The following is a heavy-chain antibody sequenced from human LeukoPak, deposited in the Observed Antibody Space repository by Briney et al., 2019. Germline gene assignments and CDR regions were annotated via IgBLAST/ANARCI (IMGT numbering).Heavy chain of an antibody. CDR1: GGSFSGYY. D-gene: IGHD3-16*02. J-gene: IGHJ4*02. Sequence: PSEALSLTCAVYGGSFSGYYWSWIRQPPGKGLEWIGEINHSGSTNYNPSLKSRVTISVDTSKNQFSLKLSSVTAADTAVYYCARDLLVDYVWGSYPLDWGQGTLVTVSS. CDR2: INHSGST. V-gene: IGHV4-34*01. CDR3: ARDLLVDYVWGSYPLD.